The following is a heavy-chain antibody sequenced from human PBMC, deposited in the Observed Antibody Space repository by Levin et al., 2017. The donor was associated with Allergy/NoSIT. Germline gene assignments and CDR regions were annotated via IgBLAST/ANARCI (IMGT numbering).Heavy chain of an antibody. CDR2: IKQDGSEK. Sequence: PGGSLRLSCAASGFTFSSYWMSWVRQAPGKGLEWVANIKQDGSEKYYVDSVKGRFTISRDNAKNSLYLQMNSLRAEDTAVYYCARDRVKKPNYYGSGVGMDVWGQGTTVTVSS. CDR3: ARDRVKKPNYYGSGVGMDV. V-gene: IGHV3-7*01. J-gene: IGHJ6*02. CDR1: GFTFSSYW. D-gene: IGHD3-10*01.